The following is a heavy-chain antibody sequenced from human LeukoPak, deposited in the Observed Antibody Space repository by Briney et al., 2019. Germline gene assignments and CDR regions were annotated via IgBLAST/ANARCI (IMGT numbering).Heavy chain of an antibody. D-gene: IGHD3-3*01. CDR1: GGSFSGHY. Sequence: SETLSLTCAVYGGSFSGHYWSWLRQPPGKGLEWIGEINQSGSTNYNPSLKSRVTISVDTSKNQFSQKLSSVTAADTAVYYCARGPTVLEWLLSLSGNWFDHWGQGILVTVSS. J-gene: IGHJ5*02. CDR2: INQSGST. V-gene: IGHV4-34*01. CDR3: ARGPTVLEWLLSLSGNWFDH.